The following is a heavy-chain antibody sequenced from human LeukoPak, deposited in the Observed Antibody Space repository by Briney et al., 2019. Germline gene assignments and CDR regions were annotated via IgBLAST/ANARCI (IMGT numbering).Heavy chain of an antibody. J-gene: IGHJ3*01. CDR2: MNPNIDKP. Sequence: GASVNVSYKASRYTFTRYVINGVRQATGQELEWMGWMNPNIDKPDYVQKLQGRLTMTRNTSISTAYMELSNLRSEDTAVYYCAREIDGDYDSDAFDFWGQGTMVTVSS. V-gene: IGHV1-8*01. D-gene: IGHD4-17*01. CDR3: AREIDGDYDSDAFDF. CDR1: RYTFTRYV.